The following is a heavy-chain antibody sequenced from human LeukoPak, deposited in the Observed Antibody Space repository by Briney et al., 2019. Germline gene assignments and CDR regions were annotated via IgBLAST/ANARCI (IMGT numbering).Heavy chain of an antibody. CDR1: GFSFSSYS. CDR3: ARTVSY. D-gene: IGHD4-17*01. Sequence: GGSLRLSCVASGFSFSSYSMSWIRQAPGKGLEWVSYISNSSTATQYADSVRGRFTISRDNAKNSLYLQMNSLRVEDTAVYYCARTVSYWGQGTLVTVSS. J-gene: IGHJ4*02. CDR2: ISNSSTAT. V-gene: IGHV3-48*04.